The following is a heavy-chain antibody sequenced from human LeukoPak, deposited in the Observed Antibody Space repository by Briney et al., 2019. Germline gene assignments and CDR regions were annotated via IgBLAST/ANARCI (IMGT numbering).Heavy chain of an antibody. J-gene: IGHJ4*02. V-gene: IGHV3-7*01. CDR1: GFTFSTYW. CDR3: ARDTKAGYFDL. CDR2: IKEDGTRD. Sequence: GGSLRLSCAASGFTFSTYWMSWVRQAPGKGLEWVANIKEDGTRDYYVESMKGRFTISKDNARNSLYLQMNSLRAEDTAVYYCARDTKAGYFDLWGQETLVTVSS.